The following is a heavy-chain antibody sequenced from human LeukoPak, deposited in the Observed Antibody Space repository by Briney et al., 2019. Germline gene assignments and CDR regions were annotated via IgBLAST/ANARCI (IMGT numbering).Heavy chain of an antibody. J-gene: IGHJ5*02. Sequence: GASVKVSCMASGYTFTGYYMHWVRQAPGQGLEWMGWINPNSGGTNYAQKFQGRVTMTRDTSIRAAYMELSRLRSDDTAVYYCARELPAAIRPTRGNWFDPWGQGTLVTVSS. V-gene: IGHV1-2*02. CDR2: INPNSGGT. D-gene: IGHD2-2*02. CDR1: GYTFTGYY. CDR3: ARELPAAIRPTRGNWFDP.